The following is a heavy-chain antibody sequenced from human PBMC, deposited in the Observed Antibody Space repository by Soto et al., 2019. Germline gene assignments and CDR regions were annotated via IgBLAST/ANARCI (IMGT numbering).Heavy chain of an antibody. CDR3: ARGAGYCSGGSCSDPG. J-gene: IGHJ4*02. CDR1: GFTFSSYS. Sequence: EVQLVESGGGLVKPGGSLRLSCAASGFTFSSYSMNWVRQAPGKGLEWVSSISSSSSYIYYADSVKGRFTISRDNAKNSLYLQMNSLTAEDTAVYYCARGAGYCSGGSCSDPGWGQGTLVTVSS. CDR2: ISSSSSYI. D-gene: IGHD2-15*01. V-gene: IGHV3-21*01.